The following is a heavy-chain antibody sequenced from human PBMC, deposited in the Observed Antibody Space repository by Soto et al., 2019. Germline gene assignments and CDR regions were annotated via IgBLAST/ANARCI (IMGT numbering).Heavy chain of an antibody. V-gene: IGHV4-31*03. D-gene: IGHD3-22*01. CDR2: IYYSGST. J-gene: IGHJ4*02. CDR1: GGSISSGGYY. Sequence: PSETLSLTCTVSGGSISSGGYYWSWIRQHPGKGLEWIGYIYYSGSTYYNPSLKSRVTISVDTSKNQFSLKLSSVTAADTAVYYCARMQNYYDSRPDFDYWGQGTLVSVSS. CDR3: ARMQNYYDSRPDFDY.